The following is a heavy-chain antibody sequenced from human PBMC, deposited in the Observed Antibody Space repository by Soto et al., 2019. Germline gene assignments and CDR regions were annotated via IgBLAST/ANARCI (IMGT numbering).Heavy chain of an antibody. CDR3: ARDHEMATTVGAFDI. CDR2: INPSGGST. J-gene: IGHJ3*02. CDR1: GYTFTSYY. V-gene: IGHV1-46*01. D-gene: IGHD5-12*01. Sequence: ASVKVSCKASGYTFTSYYMHWVRQAPGQGLEWMGIINPSGGSTSYAQKFQGRVTMTRDTSTSTAYMELSSLRSEDTAVYYCARDHEMATTVGAFDIWAQGTMVTGSS.